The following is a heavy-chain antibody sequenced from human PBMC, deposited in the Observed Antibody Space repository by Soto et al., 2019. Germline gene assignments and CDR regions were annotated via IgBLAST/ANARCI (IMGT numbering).Heavy chain of an antibody. CDR3: ARKYSGYENIDY. D-gene: IGHD5-12*01. V-gene: IGHV3-21*01. J-gene: IGHJ4*02. CDR1: GFTFSSYS. Sequence: EVQLVESGGGLVKPGGSLRLSCAASGFTFSSYSMNWVRQAPGKGLEWVSSISSSSSYIYYADSVKGRFTISRDNAKNSRYLQMNSLRAEDTAVYYCARKYSGYENIDYWGQGTLVTVSS. CDR2: ISSSSSYI.